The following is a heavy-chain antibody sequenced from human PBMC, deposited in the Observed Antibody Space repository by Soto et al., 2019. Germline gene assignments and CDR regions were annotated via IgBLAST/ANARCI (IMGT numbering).Heavy chain of an antibody. V-gene: IGHV3-7*05. CDR3: AKAQTSNYGSGFDF. CDR2: IKRDGSAE. Sequence: HPGGSLRLSCAASGFTFSGYWMSWVRQAPGQGLEWVSNIKRDGSAEFYADSVKGRSTISRDNAKNTLYLQMNSLRAEDTAAYYCAKAQTSNYGSGFDFWGQGTLVTVSS. D-gene: IGHD3-10*01. CDR1: GFTFSGYW. J-gene: IGHJ4*02.